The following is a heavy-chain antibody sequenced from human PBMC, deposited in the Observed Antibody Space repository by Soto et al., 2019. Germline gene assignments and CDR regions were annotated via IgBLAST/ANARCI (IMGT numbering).Heavy chain of an antibody. Sequence: GGSLRLSCAASGFTFSSYAMSWVRQAPGKGLEWVSAISGSGGSTYYADSVKGRFTISRDNSKNTLYLQMNSLRAEDTAVYYCSRESKDSSSCFDYWGQGTLVTVSS. CDR1: GFTFSSYA. V-gene: IGHV3-23*01. CDR3: SRESKDSSSCFDY. CDR2: ISGSGGST. J-gene: IGHJ4*02. D-gene: IGHD6-13*01.